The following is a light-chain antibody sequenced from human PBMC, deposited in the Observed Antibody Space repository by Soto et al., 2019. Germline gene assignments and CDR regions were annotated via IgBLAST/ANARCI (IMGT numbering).Light chain of an antibody. J-gene: IGLJ2*01. CDR3: SSYAGSNGGV. CDR2: EVS. V-gene: IGLV2-8*01. CDR1: SSDVGGYNY. Sequence: QSALTQPPSASGSPGQSVTISCTGTSSDVGGYNYVSWYQQHPGKAPKLMIYEVSKRPSGVPDRFSGSKSGNTASLTVSGLQAEDEADYYYSSYAGSNGGVFGGGTKVTVL.